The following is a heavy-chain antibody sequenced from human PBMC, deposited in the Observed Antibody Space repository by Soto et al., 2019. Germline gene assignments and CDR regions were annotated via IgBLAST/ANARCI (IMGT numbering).Heavy chain of an antibody. CDR2: ISGSGGTT. CDR3: TRSWGYDVWTGYYSPTHYFDY. Sequence: GGSLRLSCAASGFTFSSYAMSWVRQAPGKGLEWVSAISGSGGTTEYAASVKGRFTISRDNFKSIAYLQMNSLKTEDTGVYYCTRSWGYDVWTGYYSPTHYFDYWGQGTLVTVST. D-gene: IGHD3-3*01. CDR1: GFTFSSYA. J-gene: IGHJ4*02. V-gene: IGHV3-23*01.